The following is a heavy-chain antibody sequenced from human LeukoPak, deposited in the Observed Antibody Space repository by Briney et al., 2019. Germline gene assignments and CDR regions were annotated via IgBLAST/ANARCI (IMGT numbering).Heavy chain of an antibody. J-gene: IGHJ4*02. Sequence: GGSLRLSCAASGLTFSTYGMSWVRQAPGKRLEWVSTISGSGSGTYYADSVKGRFTISRDNSKNTLYLQMNSLRAEDTALYYCAKGVRYFDWFDYWGQGALVTVSS. CDR1: GLTFSTYG. CDR2: ISGSGSGT. D-gene: IGHD3-9*01. CDR3: AKGVRYFDWFDY. V-gene: IGHV3-23*01.